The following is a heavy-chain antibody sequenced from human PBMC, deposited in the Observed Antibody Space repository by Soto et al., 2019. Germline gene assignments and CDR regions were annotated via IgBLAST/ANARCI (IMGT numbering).Heavy chain of an antibody. CDR2: ISYDGSNK. J-gene: IGHJ6*02. CDR1: GLTFSSYG. D-gene: IGHD3-9*01. V-gene: IGHV3-30*18. Sequence: GGSLRLSCAASGLTFSSYGMHWVRQAPGKGLEWVAVISYDGSNKYYADSVKGRFTISRDNSKNTLYLQMNSLRAEDTAVYYCAKQFLQLRYFDQEGYYYYGMDVWGQGTTVTVSS. CDR3: AKQFLQLRYFDQEGYYYYGMDV.